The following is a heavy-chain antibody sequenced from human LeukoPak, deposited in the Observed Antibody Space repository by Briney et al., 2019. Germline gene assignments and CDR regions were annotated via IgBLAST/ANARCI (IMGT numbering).Heavy chain of an antibody. Sequence: PGGSLRLSCAASGFTFSSFDMHWVRQPTGQGLEWVSTIGTASDTYYPGSVEGRFTLSRDNAKNSLYLQMNSLTAGGTAVYYCARGPPRGKYYYMDVWAKGPRSPPP. CDR2: IGTASDT. V-gene: IGHV3-13*01. J-gene: IGHJ6*03. CDR1: GFTFSSFD. CDR3: ARGPPRGKYYYMDV. D-gene: IGHD1-1*01.